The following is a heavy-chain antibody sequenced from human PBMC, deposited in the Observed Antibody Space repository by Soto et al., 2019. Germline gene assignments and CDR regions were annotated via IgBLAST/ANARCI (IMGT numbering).Heavy chain of an antibody. V-gene: IGHV2-5*02. Sequence: QITLKETGPTVVKPTQTLTLTCTFSGFSLSSSGVGVGWFRQPPGKALEWLAHIYWDDYKRYRPSLKSRLTNTKDTPKKPVVLTMTSRDPVETATYYCAHGTEKFDPWGQETLVTVSS. CDR2: IYWDDYK. J-gene: IGHJ5*02. CDR1: GFSLSSSGVG. CDR3: AHGTEKFDP.